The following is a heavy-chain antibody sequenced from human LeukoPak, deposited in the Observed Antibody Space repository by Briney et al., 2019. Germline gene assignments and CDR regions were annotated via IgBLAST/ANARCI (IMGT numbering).Heavy chain of an antibody. Sequence: PSETLSLTCTVSGGSISSYYWTWVRQPPGKGLEWIGYIYYSGTTYYNPSLKSRVTISLDTSKNKFSLNLTSVNVADTAVYYCARGGSYVAFDYWGQGTLVTVSS. D-gene: IGHD1-26*01. CDR3: ARGGSYVAFDY. J-gene: IGHJ4*02. CDR1: GGSISSYY. CDR2: IYYSGTT. V-gene: IGHV4-59*01.